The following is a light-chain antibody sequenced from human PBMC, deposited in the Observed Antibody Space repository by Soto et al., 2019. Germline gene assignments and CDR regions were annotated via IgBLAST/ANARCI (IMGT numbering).Light chain of an antibody. V-gene: IGKV3-15*01. CDR3: QQYYKWPQWT. CDR1: ESVLDY. J-gene: IGKJ1*01. Sequence: EIVLTQSPATLSAYPGXRANLSCRASESVLDYLAWFQQRPGQSPRLLIYGPATRATGIPGRFRGSGSGTEFTLTITSLQSEDFAVYYCQQYYKWPQWTIGQGTKV. CDR2: GPA.